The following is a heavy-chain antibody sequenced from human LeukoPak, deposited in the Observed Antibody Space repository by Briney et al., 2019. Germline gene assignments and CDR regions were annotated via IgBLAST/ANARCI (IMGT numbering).Heavy chain of an antibody. CDR2: ISSSSSTI. CDR3: ARTIAYCGGDCYSGFDY. D-gene: IGHD2-21*01. V-gene: IGHV3-48*01. J-gene: IGHJ4*02. Sequence: PGGSLRLSCAASGFTFGSYSMNWVRQAPGKGLEWVSYISSSSSTIYYADSVKGRFTISRDNAKNSLYLQMNSLRAEDTAVYYCARTIAYCGGDCYSGFDYWGQGTLVTVSP. CDR1: GFTFGSYS.